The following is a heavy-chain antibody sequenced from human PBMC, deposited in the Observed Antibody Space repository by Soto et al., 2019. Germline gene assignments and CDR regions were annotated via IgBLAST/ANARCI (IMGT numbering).Heavy chain of an antibody. CDR1: GGSISSYY. Sequence: QVQLQESGPGLVKPSETLSLTCTVSGGSISSYYWSWIRQPPGKGLEWIGSIYYSGITNYNPSLKSRVTISVDTSKNQFSLKLSAVTSADTAVYDCAREGVTSNYYYYGMDVWGQGTTVTVSS. J-gene: IGHJ6*02. V-gene: IGHV4-59*01. CDR2: IYYSGIT. CDR3: AREGVTSNYYYYGMDV. D-gene: IGHD2-21*02.